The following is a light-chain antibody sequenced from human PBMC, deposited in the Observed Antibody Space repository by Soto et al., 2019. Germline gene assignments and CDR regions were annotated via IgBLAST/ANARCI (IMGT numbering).Light chain of an antibody. CDR3: QHYNRYLYT. CDR2: DGS. V-gene: IGKV1-5*01. J-gene: IGKJ2*01. Sequence: DIQMTQSPSTLSASVGDRVTITCRASQSISSWLAWFQQQPGKAPKLLIYDGSSLENGVPSRFRGGGSGTEFTLTISSLQPEDFATYYCQHYNRYLYTFGEGTKLEI. CDR1: QSISSW.